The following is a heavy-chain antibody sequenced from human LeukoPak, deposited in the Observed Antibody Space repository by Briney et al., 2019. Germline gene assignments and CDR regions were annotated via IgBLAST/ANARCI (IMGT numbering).Heavy chain of an antibody. CDR1: GGSVSSSSYY. CDR3: ARGVTTNSSTTNFDY. D-gene: IGHD6-19*01. V-gene: IGHV4-39*07. CDR2: IYYSGRT. Sequence: SETLSLTCTVSGGSVSSSSYYWGWIRQPPGKGLEWIGSIYYSGRTYDNPSLKSRVTMSVDTSKNQFSLKLSSVTAADTAVYYCARGVTTNSSTTNFDYWGQGTLVTVSS. J-gene: IGHJ4*02.